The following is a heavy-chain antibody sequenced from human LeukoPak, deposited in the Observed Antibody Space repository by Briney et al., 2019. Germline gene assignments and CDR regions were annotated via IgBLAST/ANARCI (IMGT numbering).Heavy chain of an antibody. V-gene: IGHV4-34*01. D-gene: IGHD3-10*01. J-gene: IGHJ4*02. CDR2: INHSGST. CDR1: GGSFSGYY. Sequence: SETLSLTCAVYGGSFSGYYWSWIRQPPGKGLEWIGEINHSGSTNYNPSLKSRVTISVDTSKNQFSLKLSSVTAADTAVYYCARGPRGGYRSYYGSGSYYNGDYWGQGTLVTVSS. CDR3: ARGPRGGYRSYYGSGSYYNGDY.